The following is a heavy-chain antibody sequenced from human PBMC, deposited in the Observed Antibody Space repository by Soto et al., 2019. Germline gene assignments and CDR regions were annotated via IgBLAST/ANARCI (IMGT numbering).Heavy chain of an antibody. CDR3: PKEDPPHTCFPP. CDR2: IWYDGSNK. V-gene: IGHV3-33*06. CDR1: GFTFSSYG. J-gene: IGHJ5*02. Sequence: QVQLVESGGGVVQPGRSLRLSCAASGFTFSSYGMHWVRQAPGKGLEWVAVIWYDGSNKYYADSVKGRFTISRDNSKNTLYPQMTPLRAGDTAVFSFPKEDPPHTCFPPWGQGPLVPVPS.